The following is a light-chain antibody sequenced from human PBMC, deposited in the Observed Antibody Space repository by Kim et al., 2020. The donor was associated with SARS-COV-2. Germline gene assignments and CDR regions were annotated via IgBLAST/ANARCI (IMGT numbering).Light chain of an antibody. CDR2: GAS. Sequence: TPGERATPFCRASQSVSSTYLAWYQQKPGQAPRLLIYGASSRATGIPDRFSGSGSGTDFTLTISRLEPEDFVVYYCQQYASSPRTFGQGTKVDIK. CDR1: QSVSSTY. J-gene: IGKJ1*01. CDR3: QQYASSPRT. V-gene: IGKV3-20*01.